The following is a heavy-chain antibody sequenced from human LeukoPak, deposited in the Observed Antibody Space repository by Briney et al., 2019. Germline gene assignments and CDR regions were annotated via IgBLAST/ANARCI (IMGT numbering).Heavy chain of an antibody. D-gene: IGHD2-2*01. CDR1: GYSFTSYW. Sequence: GESLKISCKGSGYSFTSYWIGWVRQMPGKGLEWMGIIYPGDSDTRYSPSFQGQVTISADKSISTAYLQWSSLKASDTAMYYCARSRYCSSTSCPNPFFDYWGQGILVTVSS. J-gene: IGHJ4*02. V-gene: IGHV5-51*01. CDR3: ARSRYCSSTSCPNPFFDY. CDR2: IYPGDSDT.